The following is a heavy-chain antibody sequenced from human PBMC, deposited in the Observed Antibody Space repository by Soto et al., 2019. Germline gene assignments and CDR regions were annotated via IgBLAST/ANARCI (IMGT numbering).Heavy chain of an antibody. J-gene: IGHJ4*02. CDR1: GGTFSSYA. CDR2: IIPIVGTA. Sequence: GASVKVSCKASGGTFSSYAISWVRQAPGQGLEWMGGIIPIVGTANYAQKFQGRVTITADESTSTAYMELSSLRSEDTAVYYCARAVAVDADFEYWGQGTLVTVSS. V-gene: IGHV1-69*13. CDR3: ARAVAVDADFEY. D-gene: IGHD6-19*01.